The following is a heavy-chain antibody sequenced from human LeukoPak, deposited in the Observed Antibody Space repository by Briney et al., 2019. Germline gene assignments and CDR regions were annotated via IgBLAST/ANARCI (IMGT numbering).Heavy chain of an antibody. CDR1: GGSISSYY. V-gene: IGHV4-4*07. J-gene: IGHJ4*02. Sequence: SETLSLTRTVSGGSISSYYWSWIRQPAGKGLEWIGRIYTSGSTNYNPSLKSRVTMSVDTSKNQFSLKLSSVTAADTAVYYCARENRRYSSGWDLDYWGQGTLVTVSS. CDR3: ARENRRYSSGWDLDY. CDR2: IYTSGST. D-gene: IGHD6-19*01.